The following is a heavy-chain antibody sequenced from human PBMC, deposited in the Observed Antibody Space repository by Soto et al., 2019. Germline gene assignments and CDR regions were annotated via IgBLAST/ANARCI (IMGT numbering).Heavy chain of an antibody. Sequence: ASVKVSCKASGYTFTSYGIGWVRQAPGQGLEWMGWISAYNGNTNYAQKLQGRVTMTTDTSTSTAYMELRSLRSDDTAVYYCARDRYYDFWSGYDYWGQGTLVTVSS. CDR3: ARDRYYDFWSGYDY. CDR2: ISAYNGNT. CDR1: GYTFTSYG. D-gene: IGHD3-3*01. J-gene: IGHJ4*02. V-gene: IGHV1-18*01.